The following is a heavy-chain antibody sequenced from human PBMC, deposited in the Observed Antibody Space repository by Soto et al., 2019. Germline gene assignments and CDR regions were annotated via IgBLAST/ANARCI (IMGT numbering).Heavy chain of an antibody. CDR2: IYYSGST. V-gene: IGHV4-39*01. D-gene: IGHD2-15*01. J-gene: IGHJ5*02. CDR1: GGSISSSSYY. Sequence: PSETLSLTCTVSGGSISSSSYYWGWIRQPPGKGLEWIGSIYYSGSTYYNPSLKSRVTISVDTSKNQFSLKLSSVTAADTAVYYCARQDIVVVVAATLLAWFDPWGQGTLVTVSS. CDR3: ARQDIVVVVAATLLAWFDP.